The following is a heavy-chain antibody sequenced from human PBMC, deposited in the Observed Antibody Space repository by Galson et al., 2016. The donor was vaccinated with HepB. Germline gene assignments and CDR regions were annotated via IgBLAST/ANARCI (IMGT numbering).Heavy chain of an antibody. CDR3: AKGGYYDDDALDY. D-gene: IGHD4-17*01. CDR1: GFTFSSYD. V-gene: IGHV3-30*18. CDR2: ISYDGTNK. J-gene: IGHJ4*02. Sequence: SLRLSCAASGFTFSSYDIHWVRQAPGKGLEWVAFISYDGTNKYYADSVKGRFTISRDNSKNTLYLQMNRLRAEDTAVYYCAKGGYYDDDALDYWGQGTLVTVSS.